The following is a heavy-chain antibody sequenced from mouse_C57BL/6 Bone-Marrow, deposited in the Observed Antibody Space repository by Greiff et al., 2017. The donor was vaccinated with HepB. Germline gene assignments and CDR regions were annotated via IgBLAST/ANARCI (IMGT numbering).Heavy chain of an antibody. CDR1: GYTFTSYW. CDR3: ARSRGLRGSYWYFDV. Sequence: VQLQQPGAELVRPGSSVKLSCKASGYTFTSYWMHWVKQRPIQGLEWIGNIDPSDSETHYNQKFKDKATLTVDKSSSTAYMQLSSLTSEDSAVYYCARSRGLRGSYWYFDVWGTGTTVTVSS. J-gene: IGHJ1*03. D-gene: IGHD2-4*01. V-gene: IGHV1-52*01. CDR2: IDPSDSET.